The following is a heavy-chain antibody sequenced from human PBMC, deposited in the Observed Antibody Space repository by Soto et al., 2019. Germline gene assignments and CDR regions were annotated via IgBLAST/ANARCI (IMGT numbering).Heavy chain of an antibody. Sequence: GSLGLSGAASGFTFSSYSMSWVRQAPGKGLEWVSSISTTSSYIYYADSVKGRFTISRDNAKNSLSLQMDSLRAEDAAVYYCASRSCTDGICSFDFWGQGTLVTVSS. V-gene: IGHV3-21*01. CDR1: GFTFSSYS. J-gene: IGHJ4*02. CDR2: ISTTSSYI. D-gene: IGHD2-8*01. CDR3: ASRSCTDGICSFDF.